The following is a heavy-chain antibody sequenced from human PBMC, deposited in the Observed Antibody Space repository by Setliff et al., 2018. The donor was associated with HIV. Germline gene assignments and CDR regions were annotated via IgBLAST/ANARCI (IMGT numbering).Heavy chain of an antibody. CDR2: ITPSGAT. Sequence: SETLSLTCAVYGQSISGYYWGWFRQPPGKGLEWIGEITPSGATNYLPSLKSRVTMSLDTSKNQFSLKMTSVTAADTALYYCSNWNTTIDEDAWGQGTLVTVSS. CDR1: GQSISGYY. V-gene: IGHV4-34*01. J-gene: IGHJ5*02. CDR3: SNWNTTIDEDA. D-gene: IGHD5-18*01.